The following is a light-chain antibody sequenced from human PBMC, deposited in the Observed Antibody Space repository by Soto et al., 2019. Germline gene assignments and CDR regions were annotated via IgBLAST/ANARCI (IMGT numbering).Light chain of an antibody. V-gene: IGKV1-39*01. CDR1: QSISSY. Sequence: DIQMTQSPSSLSASVGDRVTITCRASQSISSYLNWYQQKPGKAPKILIYAASSFQSGVPSRFSGSGSGTDFTLNISCLQPEDFATYYFQQSYSTPAFGQGTKVEIK. CDR2: AAS. CDR3: QQSYSTPA. J-gene: IGKJ1*01.